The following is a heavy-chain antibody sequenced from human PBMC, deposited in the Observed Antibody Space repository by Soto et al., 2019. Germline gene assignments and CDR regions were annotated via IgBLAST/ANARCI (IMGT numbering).Heavy chain of an antibody. CDR1: GGSISSYY. CDR3: ARVSGYYDSSGYYYGHWFDP. V-gene: IGHV4-59*01. D-gene: IGHD3-22*01. J-gene: IGHJ5*02. Sequence: SETMSLTCTVSGGSISSYYWSWIRQPPGKGLEWIGYIYYSGSTNYNPSLKSRVTISVDTSKNQFSLKLSSVTAADTAVYYCARVSGYYDSSGYYYGHWFDPWGQGTLVTVSS. CDR2: IYYSGST.